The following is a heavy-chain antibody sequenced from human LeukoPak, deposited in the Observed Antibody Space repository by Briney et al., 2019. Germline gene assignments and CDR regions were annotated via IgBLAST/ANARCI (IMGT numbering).Heavy chain of an antibody. V-gene: IGHV4-30-2*01. CDR3: ARETRSYSPIDAFDI. D-gene: IGHD1-26*01. Sequence: PSQTLSLTCTVSGGFISSGGYYWSWIRQPPGKGLEWIGYIYHSGSTYYNPSLKSRVTISVDRSKNQFSLKLSSVTAADTAVYYCARETRSYSPIDAFDIWGQGTMVTVSS. CDR1: GGFISSGGYY. J-gene: IGHJ3*02. CDR2: IYHSGST.